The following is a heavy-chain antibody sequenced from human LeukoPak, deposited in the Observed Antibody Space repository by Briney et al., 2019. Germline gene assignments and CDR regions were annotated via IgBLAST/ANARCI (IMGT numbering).Heavy chain of an antibody. J-gene: IGHJ6*02. CDR2: IYFSGNT. V-gene: IGHV4-59*01. Sequence: PSETLSLTCTVSGDSINSYYWSWIRQSPGKRLEWIGYIYFSGNTKYNPSLENRVTISVDRSKSQFYLKLRSVTAADTAVYFCARDLNHGFNYYYYGLEVWGQGTTVTVSS. D-gene: IGHD3-9*01. CDR1: GDSINSYY. CDR3: ARDLNHGFNYYYYGLEV.